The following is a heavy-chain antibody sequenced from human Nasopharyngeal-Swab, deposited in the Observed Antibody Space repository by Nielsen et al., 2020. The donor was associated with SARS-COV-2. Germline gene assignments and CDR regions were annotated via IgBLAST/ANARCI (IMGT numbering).Heavy chain of an antibody. Sequence: GESLKLSCAASGFTFSRSALTWVRQAPGKGLEWVSAIGVSGTMTYYADFVRGRFTISRDNSKNTLYLQMNGLRAEDTAVYYCARGSSRGMFDYWGQGTLVTVSS. CDR3: ARGSSRGMFDY. D-gene: IGHD6-13*01. CDR1: GFTFSRSA. V-gene: IGHV3-23*01. CDR2: IGVSGTMT. J-gene: IGHJ4*02.